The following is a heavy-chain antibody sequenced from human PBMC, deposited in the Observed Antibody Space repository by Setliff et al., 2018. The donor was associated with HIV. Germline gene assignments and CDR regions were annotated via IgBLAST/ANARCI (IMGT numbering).Heavy chain of an antibody. D-gene: IGHD3-22*01. J-gene: IGHJ3*02. CDR3: ARLHYYDRSGLTVGAFDI. CDR1: GGYITTYY. V-gene: IGHV4-59*08. CDR2: IYYSGST. Sequence: LSETLSLTCTVSGGYITTYYWSWIRQPPGKGLEWIGYIYYSGSTNYNPSLKSRVTISVDTSKNQFSLKLSSVTAADTAVYYCARLHYYDRSGLTVGAFDIWGQGTMVTVSS.